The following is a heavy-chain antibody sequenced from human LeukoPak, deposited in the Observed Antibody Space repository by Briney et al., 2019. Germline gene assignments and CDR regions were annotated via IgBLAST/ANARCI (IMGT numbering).Heavy chain of an antibody. V-gene: IGHV3-48*03. CDR1: GVTFSSYE. CDR2: ISSSDSTI. D-gene: IGHD3-10*02. Sequence: GGSLRLSCAASGVTFSSYEMNWVRQAPRKGLEWVSYISSSDSTIYYADSVKGRFIISRDNAKQSLYLQMNSLRAEDTAVYYCAELGITMIGGVWGKGTTVTISS. CDR3: AELGITMIGGV. J-gene: IGHJ6*04.